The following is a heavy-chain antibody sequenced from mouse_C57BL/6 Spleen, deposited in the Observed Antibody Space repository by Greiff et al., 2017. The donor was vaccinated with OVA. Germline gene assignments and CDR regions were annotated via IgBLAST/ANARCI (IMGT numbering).Heavy chain of an antibody. J-gene: IGHJ4*01. Sequence: QVQLQQSGAELARPGASVKMSCKASGYTFTSYTMHWVKQRPGPGLEWIGYINPSSGYTKYNQKFKDKATLTADKSSSTAYMQLSSLTSEDSAVYYCARSGDYGNYGAMDYWGQGTSVTVSS. V-gene: IGHV1-4*01. CDR3: ARSGDYGNYGAMDY. CDR1: GYTFTSYT. CDR2: INPSSGYT. D-gene: IGHD2-1*01.